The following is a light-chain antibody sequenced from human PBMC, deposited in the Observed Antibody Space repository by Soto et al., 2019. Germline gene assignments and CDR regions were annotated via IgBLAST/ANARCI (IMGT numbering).Light chain of an antibody. CDR1: QSVSSY. Sequence: EIVLTQSPATLSLSPGERATLSCRASQSVSSYLAWYQQKPGQAPRLLIYDASNRATGIPARFSGSGSGTDFTLTISSLEPDDSAVYYCQQRSDWPSTVGGGTKVQIK. CDR2: DAS. CDR3: QQRSDWPST. V-gene: IGKV3-11*01. J-gene: IGKJ4*01.